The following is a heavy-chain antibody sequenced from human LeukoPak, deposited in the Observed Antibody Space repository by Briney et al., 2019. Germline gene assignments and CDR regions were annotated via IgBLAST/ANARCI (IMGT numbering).Heavy chain of an antibody. CDR3: ARAPGAY. Sequence: PSETLSLTCAVYGGSFSGYYWSWIRQPPGKGLEWTGEINHSGSTNYNPSLKSRVAISVDTSKNQFSLKLSSVTAADTAVYYCARAPGAYWGQGTLVTVSS. CDR1: GGSFSGYY. J-gene: IGHJ4*02. V-gene: IGHV4-34*01. CDR2: INHSGST. D-gene: IGHD3-10*01.